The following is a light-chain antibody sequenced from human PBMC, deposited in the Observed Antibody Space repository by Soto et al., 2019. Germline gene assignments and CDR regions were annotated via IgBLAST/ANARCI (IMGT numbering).Light chain of an antibody. Sequence: EIQMTQSPSTLSASVGDTVTVTCRASQSVSGWLVGYQQPPGEAPKRLFCDASASPRGLPSRFSGSGSGTKLTLTLWSLHPDDFATFLCQQRETFSGTFGPGTKV. CDR2: DAS. V-gene: IGKV1-5*01. CDR3: QQRETFSGT. J-gene: IGKJ1*01. CDR1: QSVSGW.